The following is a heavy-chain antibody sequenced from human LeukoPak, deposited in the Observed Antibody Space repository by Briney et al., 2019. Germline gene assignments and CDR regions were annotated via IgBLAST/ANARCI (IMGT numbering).Heavy chain of an antibody. CDR2: IWYDGSNK. J-gene: IGHJ4*02. D-gene: IGHD1-26*01. Sequence: GGSLRLSCTASAFTFSSYGMHWVRQAPGKGLEWVAVIWYDGSNKYYADSVKGRFTISRDNSKNTLYLQMNSLRAEDTAVYYCARDSGSHWGQGTLVTVSS. V-gene: IGHV3-33*01. CDR3: ARDSGSH. CDR1: AFTFSSYG.